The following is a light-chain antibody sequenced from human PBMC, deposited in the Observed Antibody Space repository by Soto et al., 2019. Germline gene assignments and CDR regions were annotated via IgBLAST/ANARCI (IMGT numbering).Light chain of an antibody. CDR3: QQYGSSPQT. J-gene: IGKJ1*01. Sequence: EIVLTQSPGTLSLSPGXRATLSCRASQSVSSSYLAWYQQKPGQAPRLLIYGASSRATGIPDRFSGSGSGTDFTLTISRLEPEDFAVYYCQQYGSSPQTFRQGTKVDIK. CDR2: GAS. V-gene: IGKV3-20*01. CDR1: QSVSSSY.